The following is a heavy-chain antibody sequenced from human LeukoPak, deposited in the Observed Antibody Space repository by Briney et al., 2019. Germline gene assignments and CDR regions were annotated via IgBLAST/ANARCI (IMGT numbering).Heavy chain of an antibody. Sequence: GSQRLSCAASGFTFSSYSMNWVRQAPGKGLEWVSSISSSSSYIYYADSVKGRFTISRDNAKNSLYLQMNSLRAEDTAVYYCAREWGYCSSTSCYGFDYWGQGTLVTVSS. V-gene: IGHV3-21*01. CDR1: GFTFSSYS. CDR2: ISSSSSYI. J-gene: IGHJ4*02. D-gene: IGHD2-2*01. CDR3: AREWGYCSSTSCYGFDY.